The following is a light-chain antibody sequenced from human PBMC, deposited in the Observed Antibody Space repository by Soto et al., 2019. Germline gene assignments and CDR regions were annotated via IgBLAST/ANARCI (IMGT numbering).Light chain of an antibody. J-gene: IGLJ2*01. CDR1: SSNIGSNT. Sequence: QAVVTQPPSASGTPVQRVTISCSGSSSNIGSNTVNWYQQLPGTAPTLLIYSNNQRPSGVPDRFSGSKSGTSASLAISGLQSEDEAHYYCAAWDDSLNGSVVFGGGTKLTVL. CDR2: SNN. CDR3: AAWDDSLNGSVV. V-gene: IGLV1-44*01.